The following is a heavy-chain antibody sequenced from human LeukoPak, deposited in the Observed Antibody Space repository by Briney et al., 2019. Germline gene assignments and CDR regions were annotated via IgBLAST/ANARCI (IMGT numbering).Heavy chain of an antibody. CDR1: GFTFRSYW. D-gene: IGHD5-24*01. Sequence: GGSLRLSCAASGFTFRSYWMHWVRQAPGKGLEWVSRVIRDGSFTNYADSVKGRFTISRDNAKNTLYLQMSSLRAEDTAMYFCVRDGDDFNFDYWGQGSLVTVSS. J-gene: IGHJ4*02. CDR2: VIRDGSFT. V-gene: IGHV3-74*01. CDR3: VRDGDDFNFDY.